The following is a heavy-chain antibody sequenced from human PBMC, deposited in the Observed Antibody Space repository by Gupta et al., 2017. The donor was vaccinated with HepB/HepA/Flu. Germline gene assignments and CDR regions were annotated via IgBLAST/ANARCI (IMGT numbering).Heavy chain of an antibody. V-gene: IGHV4-34*01. J-gene: IGHJ6*03. CDR2: INHSGST. D-gene: IGHD2-2*01. CDR3: ARKAEASWRTRYCSSTSCREYYYYYYMDV. CDR1: GASFSGYY. Sequence: QVQLQQWGAGLLKPSETLSLTCAVYGASFSGYYWSWIRQPPGKGLEWIGEINHSGSTNYNPSLKSRVTRSVHPSKNQFSLKLSSVTAADTAVYYCARKAEASWRTRYCSSTSCREYYYYYYMDVWGKGTPVTVA.